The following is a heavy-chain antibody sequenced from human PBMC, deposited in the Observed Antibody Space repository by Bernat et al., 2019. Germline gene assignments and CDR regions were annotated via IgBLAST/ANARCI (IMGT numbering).Heavy chain of an antibody. Sequence: QVQLVESGGGVVQPGRSLRLSCAASGFTFSSYAMHWVRQAPGKGLEWMAVISHDGSKRYHTDSVKGRFIISRDNSKNSLYLQMNSLRTEDTAVYYCAKDLGLRYFDWTFDSWGQGTLVTVSS. CDR3: AKDLGLRYFDWTFDS. J-gene: IGHJ4*02. D-gene: IGHD3-9*01. CDR1: GFTFSSYA. V-gene: IGHV3-30*04. CDR2: ISHDGSKR.